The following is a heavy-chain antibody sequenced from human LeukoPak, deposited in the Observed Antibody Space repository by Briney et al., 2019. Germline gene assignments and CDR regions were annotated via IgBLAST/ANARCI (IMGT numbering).Heavy chain of an antibody. CDR3: AKDSHSYYYGSGSYFDY. V-gene: IGHV3-30*18. CDR2: ISYDGSNE. D-gene: IGHD3-10*01. J-gene: IGHJ4*02. CDR1: GFTFRNYG. Sequence: GGSLRLSCAASGFTFRNYGMHWVRQAPGKGPEWVAIISYDGSNEYYADSVKGRFTISRDNSKNTLYLQMNSLRAEDTAVYYCAKDSHSYYYGSGSYFDYWGQGTLVTVSS.